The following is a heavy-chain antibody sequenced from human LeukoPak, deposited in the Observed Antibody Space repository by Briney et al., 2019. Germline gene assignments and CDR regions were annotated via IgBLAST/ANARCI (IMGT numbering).Heavy chain of an antibody. CDR3: ARWTPTTVDAFDI. Sequence: PGRSLRLSCAASGFTFSSYGMHWVRQAPGKGLEWVANIEQDGSEKYYVDSVKGRFTISRDNAKNSLYLQMNSLTAEDTAVYYCARWTPTTVDAFDIWGQGTMVTVSS. D-gene: IGHD4-17*01. CDR1: GFTFSSYG. CDR2: IEQDGSEK. V-gene: IGHV3-7*01. J-gene: IGHJ3*02.